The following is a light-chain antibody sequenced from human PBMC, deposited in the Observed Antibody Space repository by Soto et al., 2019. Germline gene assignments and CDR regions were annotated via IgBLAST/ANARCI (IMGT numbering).Light chain of an antibody. V-gene: IGKV1-5*01. CDR1: QTISSW. Sequence: DIQMTQSPSTLSASVGDRVTISCRASQTISSWLAWYQQKPGKAPKLLIYDASSLESGVPSRFSGSGSGTEFTLTISSLQPDDFATYYCQQYNSYLWTFGQGTKVAIK. CDR2: DAS. J-gene: IGKJ1*01. CDR3: QQYNSYLWT.